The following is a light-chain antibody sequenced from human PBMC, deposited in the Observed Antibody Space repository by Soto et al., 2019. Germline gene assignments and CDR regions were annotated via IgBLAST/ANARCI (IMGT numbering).Light chain of an antibody. V-gene: IGKV1-12*01. CDR2: SAS. Sequence: DIQMTQSPSSVSASVGDRITITCRACQEFNRCLAWHQQKPGQAPNLLIFSASTLKGGVPSRFSGSGSCTAVTHTITNVQPEDVAIYYCQQGHSFPLTFGPGTKVDLK. CDR3: QQGHSFPLT. CDR1: QEFNRC. J-gene: IGKJ3*01.